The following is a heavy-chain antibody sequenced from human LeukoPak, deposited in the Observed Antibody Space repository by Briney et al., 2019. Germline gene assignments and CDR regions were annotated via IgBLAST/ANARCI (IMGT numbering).Heavy chain of an antibody. CDR3: ARKPGIAVAGGYYFDY. Sequence: SETLSLTCAVYGGSFSGYYWSWIRQPPGKGLEWIGEINHSGSTNYNPSLKSRVTISVDTSKNQFSLKLSSVTAADTAVYYCARKPGIAVAGGYYFDYWGQGTLVTVSS. CDR1: GGSFSGYY. J-gene: IGHJ4*02. D-gene: IGHD6-19*01. V-gene: IGHV4-34*01. CDR2: INHSGST.